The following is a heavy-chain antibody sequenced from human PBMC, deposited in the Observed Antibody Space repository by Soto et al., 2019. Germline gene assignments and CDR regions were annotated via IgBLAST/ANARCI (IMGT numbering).Heavy chain of an antibody. CDR2: IYYSGST. CDR1: GGSISSGDYY. CDR3: ARGYAHPLYDSSGYPDY. Sequence: SETLSLTCTVSGGSISSGDYYWSWIRQPPGKGLEWIGYIYYSGSTNYNPSLKSRVTISVDTSKNQFSLKLSSVTAADTAVYYCARGYAHPLYDSSGYPDYWGQGTLVTVSS. J-gene: IGHJ4*02. V-gene: IGHV4-61*08. D-gene: IGHD3-22*01.